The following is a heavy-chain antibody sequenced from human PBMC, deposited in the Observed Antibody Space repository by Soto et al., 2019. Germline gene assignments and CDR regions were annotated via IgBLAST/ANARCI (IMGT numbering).Heavy chain of an antibody. CDR3: ARSVGATPFDY. J-gene: IGHJ4*02. CDR1: GYSFTSYW. V-gene: IGHV5-51*03. D-gene: IGHD1-26*01. CDR2: IYPSDSGT. Sequence: EVQLVQSGAEVKKPGESLKISCQGSGYSFTSYWIGWVRQLPGKGLEWMGIIYPSDSGTTYSPSFQGHVTISADKSINTAYVQWSSLKASDTAMYYCARSVGATPFDYWGQGTLVTVSP.